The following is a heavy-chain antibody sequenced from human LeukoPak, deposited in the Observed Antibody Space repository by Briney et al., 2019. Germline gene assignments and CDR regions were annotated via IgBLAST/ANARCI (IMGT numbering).Heavy chain of an antibody. CDR3: AKDHLTFTVTDYSSFDY. D-gene: IGHD4-17*01. Sequence: GASVKVSCKASGYTFTSYDINWVRQATGQGLEWMGWMNPNSGNTGYAQKFQGRVTMTRNTSISTAYMELSSLRSEDTAVYYCAKDHLTFTVTDYSSFDYWGQGVLVTVSS. CDR2: MNPNSGNT. J-gene: IGHJ4*02. V-gene: IGHV1-8*01. CDR1: GYTFTSYD.